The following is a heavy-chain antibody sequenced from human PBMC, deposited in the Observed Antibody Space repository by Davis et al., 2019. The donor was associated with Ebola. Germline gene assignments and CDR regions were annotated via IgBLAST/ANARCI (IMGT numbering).Heavy chain of an antibody. CDR1: GFTFSGSA. Sequence: GESLKISCAASGFTFSGSAMHWVRQASGKGLEWVGRIRSKANSYATAYAASVKGRFTISRDDSKNTAYLQMNSLRAEDTAVYYCAKDSADYWGQGTLVTVSS. D-gene: IGHD1-26*01. J-gene: IGHJ4*02. V-gene: IGHV3-73*01. CDR2: IRSKANSYAT. CDR3: AKDSADY.